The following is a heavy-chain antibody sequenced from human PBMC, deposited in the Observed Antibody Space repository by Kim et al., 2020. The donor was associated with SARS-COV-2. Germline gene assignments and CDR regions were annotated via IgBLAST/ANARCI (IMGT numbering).Heavy chain of an antibody. CDR2: INAGNGNT. D-gene: IGHD2-15*01. J-gene: IGHJ3*02. Sequence: ASVKVSCKASGYTFTSYAMHWVRQAPGQRLEWMGWINAGNGNTKYSQKFQGRVTITRDTSASTAYMELSSLRSEDTAVYYCARSGRPIGVPHAFDIWGQGTMVTVSS. V-gene: IGHV1-3*01. CDR1: GYTFTSYA. CDR3: ARSGRPIGVPHAFDI.